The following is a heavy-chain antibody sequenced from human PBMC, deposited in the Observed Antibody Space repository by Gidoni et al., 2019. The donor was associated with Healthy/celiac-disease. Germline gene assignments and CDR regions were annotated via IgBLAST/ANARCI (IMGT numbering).Heavy chain of an antibody. CDR1: GFTFSRYW. J-gene: IGHJ3*02. CDR2: IKQEGSEK. V-gene: IGHV3-7*04. Sequence: EVQLVESGGGLVQPGGSLRLSCAASGFTFSRYWMSWVRPAPGKGREWVANIKQEGSEKYYVDSVKGRFTISRDNAKNSLYLQMNSLRAEDTAVYYCARLEIAAAAKGGAFDIWGQGTMVTVSS. CDR3: ARLEIAAAAKGGAFDI. D-gene: IGHD6-13*01.